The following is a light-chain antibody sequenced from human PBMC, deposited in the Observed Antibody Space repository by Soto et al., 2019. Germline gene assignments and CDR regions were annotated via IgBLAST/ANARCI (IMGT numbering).Light chain of an antibody. CDR2: RNN. CDR3: TTWDASLSGPV. CDR1: SSNIGTNY. J-gene: IGLJ3*02. V-gene: IGLV1-47*01. Sequence: QSVLTQPPSASGTPGQRVTISCSGSSSNIGTNYICWYQHLPGTAPKLLIYRNNQRPSGVPDRFSGSKSGTSASLAISGLRSEDEADYYCTTWDASLSGPVFGGGTKLTVL.